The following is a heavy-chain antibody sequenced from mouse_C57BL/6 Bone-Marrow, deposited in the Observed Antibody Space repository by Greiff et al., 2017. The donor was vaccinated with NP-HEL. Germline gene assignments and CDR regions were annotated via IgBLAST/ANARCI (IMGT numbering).Heavy chain of an antibody. D-gene: IGHD2-3*01. V-gene: IGHV5-17*01. CDR1: GFTFSDYG. J-gene: IGHJ2*01. Sequence: EVMLVESGGGLVKPGGSLKLSCAASGFTFSDYGMHWVRQAPEKGLEWVAYISSGSSTIYYADTVKGRFTISSDNAKNTLFLQMTSLRSEDTAMYYCARYGWLLRLDYWGQGTTLTVSS. CDR3: ARYGWLLRLDY. CDR2: ISSGSSTI.